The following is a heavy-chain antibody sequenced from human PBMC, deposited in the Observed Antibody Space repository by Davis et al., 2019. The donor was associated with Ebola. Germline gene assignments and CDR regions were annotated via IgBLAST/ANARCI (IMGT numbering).Heavy chain of an antibody. Sequence: GSLRLSCTVSGGSISSYYWSWIRQPPGKGLEWIGYIYYSGSTNYNPSLKSRVMMSVDTSKNQFSLKLSSVTAADTAVYYCARTDRVCSGGTCYSGNDFDYWGQGTLVTVSS. CDR3: ARTDRVCSGGTCYSGNDFDY. CDR2: IYYSGST. J-gene: IGHJ4*02. V-gene: IGHV4-59*01. CDR1: GGSISSYY. D-gene: IGHD2-15*01.